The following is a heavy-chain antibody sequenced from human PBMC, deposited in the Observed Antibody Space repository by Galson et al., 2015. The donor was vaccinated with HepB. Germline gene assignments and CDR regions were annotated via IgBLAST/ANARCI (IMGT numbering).Heavy chain of an antibody. CDR2: SRNRARCYST. CDR3: ARSEVTTVVTDFDS. Sequence: SLRLSCAVSGFSFNDHYVDWVRQAPGKGLEWVGRSRNRARCYSTAYAVSVRGRFTVSRDDSKNSVFLQMNRLRSEDTAVYYCARSEVTTVVTDFDSWGQGTLVTVSP. D-gene: IGHD4-23*01. V-gene: IGHV3-72*01. CDR1: GFSFNDHY. J-gene: IGHJ4*02.